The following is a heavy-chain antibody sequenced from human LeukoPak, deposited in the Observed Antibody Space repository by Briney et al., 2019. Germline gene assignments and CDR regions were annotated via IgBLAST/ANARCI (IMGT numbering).Heavy chain of an antibody. V-gene: IGHV3-23*01. Sequence: PGGSLRLSCAASGFTFSSNAMSWVRQAPGKGLEWVSTINGSGGSTYYADSVKGRFTISRDNSKNTLYLQMNSLRAEDTAIYYCARDLGSTGWYYFDYWGQGTLATVSS. CDR1: GFTFSSNA. J-gene: IGHJ4*02. D-gene: IGHD6-19*01. CDR2: INGSGGST. CDR3: ARDLGSTGWYYFDY.